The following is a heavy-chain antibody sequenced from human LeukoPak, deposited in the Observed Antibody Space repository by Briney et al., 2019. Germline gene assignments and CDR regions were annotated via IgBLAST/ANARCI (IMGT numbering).Heavy chain of an antibody. CDR3: ARDPNYGSGRVLYGMDV. J-gene: IGHJ6*02. D-gene: IGHD3-10*01. CDR2: INHSGST. Sequence: SETLSLTCAVYGGSFSGYYWSWIRQPPGKGLEWIGEINHSGSTNYNPSLKSRVTISVDTSKNQFSLKLSSVTAADTAVYYCARDPNYGSGRVLYGMDVWGQGTTVTVSS. V-gene: IGHV4-34*01. CDR1: GGSFSGYY.